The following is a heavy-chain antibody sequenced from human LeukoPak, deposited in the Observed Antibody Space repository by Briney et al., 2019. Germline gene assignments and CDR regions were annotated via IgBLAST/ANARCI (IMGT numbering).Heavy chain of an antibody. J-gene: IGHJ4*02. CDR2: IYSGGST. CDR1: GFTVSSNY. D-gene: IGHD3-3*01. CDR3: AKGERITIFGVGFVDY. Sequence: GGSLRLSCAASGFTVSSNYMSWVRQAPGKGLEWVSVIYSGGSTYYADSVKGRFTISRDNSKNTLYLQMNSLRAEDTAVYYCAKGERITIFGVGFVDYWGQGTLVTVSS. V-gene: IGHV3-53*01.